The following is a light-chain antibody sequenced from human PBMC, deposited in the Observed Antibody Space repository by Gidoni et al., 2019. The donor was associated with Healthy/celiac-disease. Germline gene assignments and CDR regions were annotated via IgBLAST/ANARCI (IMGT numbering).Light chain of an antibody. V-gene: IGKV1-39*01. CDR2: AAS. J-gene: IGKJ1*01. CDR1: QSISSY. CDR3: QQSYSTLWT. Sequence: DIQMTQSPSSLSASVGDRVTITCLASQSISSYLNWYQQKPGKATKLLIYAASSLQSGVPSRFSGSGSGTDFTLTISSLQPEDFATYYCQQSYSTLWTFGQGTKVEIK.